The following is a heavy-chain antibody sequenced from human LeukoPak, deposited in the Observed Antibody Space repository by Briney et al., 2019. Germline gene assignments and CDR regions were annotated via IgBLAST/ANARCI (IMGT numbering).Heavy chain of an antibody. Sequence: SETLSLTCTVSGGSISNYHWSWIRQPPGKGLEWIGYIYYSGSTNYNPSLKSRVTISVDTSKNQFSLKLSSVTAAGTAIYYCARGVEIGYSYGPIDYWGQGTLVTASS. J-gene: IGHJ4*02. V-gene: IGHV4-59*01. CDR3: ARGVEIGYSYGPIDY. CDR1: GGSISNYH. D-gene: IGHD5-18*01. CDR2: IYYSGST.